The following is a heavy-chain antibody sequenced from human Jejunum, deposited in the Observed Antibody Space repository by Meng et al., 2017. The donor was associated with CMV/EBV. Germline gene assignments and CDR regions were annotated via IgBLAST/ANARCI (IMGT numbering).Heavy chain of an antibody. CDR1: GGSISSSDYY. CDR2: IYYSGST. D-gene: IGHD3-16*01. J-gene: IGHJ4*02. V-gene: IGHV4-39*01. CDR3: ARPRGEPLPL. Sequence: LTCNVYGGSISSSDYYWGWIRQPPGKGLEWIGSIYYSGSTYYNPSLKSRVTISVDTSKNQFSLKLSSVTAADTAVYYCARPRGEPLPLWGQGTLVTVSS.